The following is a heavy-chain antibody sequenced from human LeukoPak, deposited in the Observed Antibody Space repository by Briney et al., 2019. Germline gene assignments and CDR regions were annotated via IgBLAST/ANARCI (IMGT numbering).Heavy chain of an antibody. V-gene: IGHV1-69*05. CDR1: RGTSSSYA. D-gene: IGHD3-3*01. CDR2: IIPAFGTP. Sequence: SVKVSCKASRGTSSSYAISWVRQAPGQGLEWMGRIIPAFGTPNYAQNFQGRVTITTDESRTTAYMELRSLRSEDTAVYYCVRMKYYDLWSGDDYWGQGTLVTVSS. J-gene: IGHJ4*02. CDR3: VRMKYYDLWSGDDY.